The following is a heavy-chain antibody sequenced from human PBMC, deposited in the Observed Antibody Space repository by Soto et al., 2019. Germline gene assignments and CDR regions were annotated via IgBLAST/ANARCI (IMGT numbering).Heavy chain of an antibody. CDR3: VKDGAVTFSGWFFDY. Sequence: GGSLRLSCAASGFTFSDYYMSWIRQAPGKGLEWVSYISSSGSTIYYADSVKGRFTISRDNAKNSLYLQMNSLRAEDTAVYYCVKDGAVTFSGWFFDYWGQGTPVTVSS. CDR1: GFTFSDYY. J-gene: IGHJ4*02. D-gene: IGHD4-4*01. V-gene: IGHV3-11*01. CDR2: ISSSGSTI.